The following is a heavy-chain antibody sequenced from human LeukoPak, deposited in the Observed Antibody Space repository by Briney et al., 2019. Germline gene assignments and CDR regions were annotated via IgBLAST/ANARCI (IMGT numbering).Heavy chain of an antibody. Sequence: ASVKVSCKASGYTFTSYGISWVRQAPGQGLEWMGGIIPIFGTANYAQKFQGRVTITADESTSTAYMELSSLRSEDTAVYYCARGGDIVVVVAGGDAFDIWGQGTMVTVSS. CDR3: ARGGDIVVVVAGGDAFDI. J-gene: IGHJ3*02. V-gene: IGHV1-69*13. CDR1: GYTFTSYG. D-gene: IGHD2-15*01. CDR2: IIPIFGTA.